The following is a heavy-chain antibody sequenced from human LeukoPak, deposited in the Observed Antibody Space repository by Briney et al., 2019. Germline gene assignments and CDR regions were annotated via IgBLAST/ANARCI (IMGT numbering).Heavy chain of an antibody. D-gene: IGHD2-15*01. V-gene: IGHV1-2*02. CDR1: GYTFTGYY. J-gene: IGHJ4*02. CDR3: AREEHCSGGSCYAFDY. Sequence: GASVKVSCKASGYTFTGYYMHWVRQAPGQGLEWMGWINPNSGGTNYAQKFQGRVTMTRDTSISTAYMELSRLRPDDTAVYYCAREEHCSGGSCYAFDYWGQGTLVTVSS. CDR2: INPNSGGT.